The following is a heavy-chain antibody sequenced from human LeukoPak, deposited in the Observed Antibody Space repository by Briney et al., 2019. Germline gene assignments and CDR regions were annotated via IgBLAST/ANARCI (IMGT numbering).Heavy chain of an antibody. Sequence: GGSLRLSCAASAFTFSSYSMNWVRQAPGKGLEWVSSISGSSSYIYYADSVKGRFTIPRDNAKNSLYLQMNSLRAEDTAVYYCARDSYAAIDYWGQGTLVTVSS. V-gene: IGHV3-21*01. CDR1: AFTFSSYS. J-gene: IGHJ4*02. CDR3: ARDSYAAIDY. CDR2: ISGSSSYI. D-gene: IGHD2-15*01.